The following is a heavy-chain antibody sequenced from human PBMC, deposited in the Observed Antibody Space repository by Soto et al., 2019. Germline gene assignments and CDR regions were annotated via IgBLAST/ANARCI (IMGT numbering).Heavy chain of an antibody. CDR3: ARGPLVVLNYFES. J-gene: IGHJ4*02. Sequence: QVQLVQSGTEVKKPGSSVKVSCKASGGTFRNYPINWVRQADGQGLEWMGSIFPLTDIPDYAQNFQARLTISADKSTSTAYMELSSLTSDDTAMYFCARGPLVVLNYFESWGQGTLVTVSS. V-gene: IGHV1-69*02. CDR1: GGTFRNYP. CDR2: IFPLTDIP.